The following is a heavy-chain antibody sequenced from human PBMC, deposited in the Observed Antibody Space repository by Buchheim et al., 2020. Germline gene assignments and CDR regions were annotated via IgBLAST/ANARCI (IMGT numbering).Heavy chain of an antibody. D-gene: IGHD3-10*01. CDR3: ARDLFLGGSMDA. CDR1: GFTFSTYA. Sequence: QVQLVESGGSVVQPGASLRLSCAASGFTFSTYALHWVRQAPGKGLEWVAVISHDGSGKHYTDSVDGRFSISRDNSRETVYLQMNSLRPEDTAVYYCARDLFLGGSMDACGQGTT. CDR2: ISHDGSGK. V-gene: IGHV3-30*14. J-gene: IGHJ6*02.